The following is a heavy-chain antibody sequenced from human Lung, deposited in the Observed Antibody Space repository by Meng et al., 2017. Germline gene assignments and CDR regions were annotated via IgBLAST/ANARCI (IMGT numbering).Heavy chain of an antibody. V-gene: IGHV3-15*01. D-gene: IGHD6-13*01. Sequence: VGVGGCVGKPGGSLRLFCVASGFSFTDAWMSWVRQAPGKGLEWVGRIKSNSDGGTTDYAAPVKGRFTISRDDSKNTLYLQMNSLITEDTAVYFCATGAAATDHWGQGTLVTVSS. CDR2: IKSNSDGGTT. J-gene: IGHJ4*02. CDR3: ATGAAATDH. CDR1: GFSFTDAW.